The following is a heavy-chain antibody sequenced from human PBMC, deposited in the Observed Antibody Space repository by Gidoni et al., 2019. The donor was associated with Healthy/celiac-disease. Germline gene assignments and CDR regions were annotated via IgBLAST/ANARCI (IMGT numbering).Heavy chain of an antibody. V-gene: IGHV4-4*02. J-gene: IGHJ4*02. CDR2: IYHSGST. CDR1: GVSISSINW. Sequence: VQLQESGPGLVKPSGTLSLTCAVSGVSISSINWLSWVRQPPGTGLEWIGEIYHSGSTNYNRSLKSRGTISGDKSKNKCSRKRSSVTAAETAVYDGARVHGSGGSCYSEAGDYVDYWGQGTRVTVSA. D-gene: IGHD2-15*01. CDR3: ARVHGSGGSCYSEAGDYVDY.